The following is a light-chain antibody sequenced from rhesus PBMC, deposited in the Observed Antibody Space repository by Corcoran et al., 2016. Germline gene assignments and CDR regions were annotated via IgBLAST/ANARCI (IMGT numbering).Light chain of an antibody. CDR2: KAS. J-gene: IGKJ4*01. CDR3: QHGYGTPLT. Sequence: DIQMTQSPSSLSASVGDRVTITCRASENVNNYLKWYQQKTGKAPKLLIYKASTLQSGVPSRFSGSGSGTDYTFTISSLQPEDVATYYCQHGYGTPLTFGGGTKVEIK. V-gene: IGKV1-74*01. CDR1: ENVNNY.